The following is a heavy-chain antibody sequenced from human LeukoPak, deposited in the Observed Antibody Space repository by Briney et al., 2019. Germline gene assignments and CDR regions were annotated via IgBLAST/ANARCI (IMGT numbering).Heavy chain of an antibody. Sequence: PSETLSLTCAVSGYSISSGYYWGWTRPPPGQGLEWIGSIYHSGSTYYNPSLKSRVTISVDTSKNQFSLKLSSVTAADTAVYYCARTAHGYYDILTGYYIGYYFDYGGQGPLVTVS. D-gene: IGHD3-9*01. CDR1: GYSISSGYY. CDR3: ARTAHGYYDILTGYYIGYYFDY. CDR2: IYHSGST. J-gene: IGHJ4*02. V-gene: IGHV4-38-2*01.